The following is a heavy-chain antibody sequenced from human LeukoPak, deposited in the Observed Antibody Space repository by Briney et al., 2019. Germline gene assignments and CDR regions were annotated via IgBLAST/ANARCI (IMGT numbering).Heavy chain of an antibody. V-gene: IGHV1-2*02. CDR3: ARDLRRIAVAGMRFDY. CDR2: INPNSGGT. CDR1: GYTFTGYY. D-gene: IGHD6-19*01. Sequence: ASVKVSCKASGYTFTGYYMHWVRQAPGQGLEWMGWINPNSGGTNYAQKFQGRVTMTRDTSISTAYMELSRLRSDDTAVYYCARDLRRIAVAGMRFDYWGQGTLVTVSS. J-gene: IGHJ4*02.